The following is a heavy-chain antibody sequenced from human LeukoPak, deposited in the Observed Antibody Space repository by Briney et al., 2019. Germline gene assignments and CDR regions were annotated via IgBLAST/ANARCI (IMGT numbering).Heavy chain of an antibody. CDR1: GFTFSTYE. J-gene: IGHJ3*02. CDR3: AREWKFDI. D-gene: IGHD1-1*01. CDR2: ISSSGNTI. V-gene: IGHV3-48*03. Sequence: PGGSLRLSCAASGFTFSTYEMNWVRQAPGKGLEWVSYISSSGNTIYYADSVRGRFTISRDNSRNTLYLQMSSLRAEDTAVYYCAREWKFDIWGQGTMVTVSS.